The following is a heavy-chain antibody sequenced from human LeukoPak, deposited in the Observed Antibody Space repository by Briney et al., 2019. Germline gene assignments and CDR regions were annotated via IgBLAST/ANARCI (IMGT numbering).Heavy chain of an antibody. J-gene: IGHJ4*02. V-gene: IGHV3-23*01. CDR1: GFTFSSYA. D-gene: IGHD3-10*01. CDR2: ISGSGGST. Sequence: GGSLRLSCAASGFTFSSYAMSWVRQAPGKGLEWVSAISGSGGSTYYADSVKGRFTISRDNSKNTLYLQMNSLRAEDTAVYYCAKSRSGSANWALRIFDNWGQGTLVSVSS. CDR3: AKSRSGSANWALRIFDN.